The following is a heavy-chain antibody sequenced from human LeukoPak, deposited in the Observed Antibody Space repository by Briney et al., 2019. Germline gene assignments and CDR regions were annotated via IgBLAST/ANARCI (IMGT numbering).Heavy chain of an antibody. Sequence: GGSLRLSCAASGFTFSSYSMNWVRQAPGKGLEWVSSISSSSSYIYYADSVKGRFTISRDNAKNSLYLQMNSLRAEDTAVYYCASSSLYGGNSGDYYYYYMDVWGKGTTVTVSS. CDR1: GFTFSSYS. CDR3: ASSSLYGGNSGDYYYYYMDV. CDR2: ISSSSSYI. V-gene: IGHV3-21*01. J-gene: IGHJ6*03. D-gene: IGHD4-23*01.